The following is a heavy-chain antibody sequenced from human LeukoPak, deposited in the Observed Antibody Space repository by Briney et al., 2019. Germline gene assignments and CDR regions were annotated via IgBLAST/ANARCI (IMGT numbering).Heavy chain of an antibody. Sequence: SETLSLTCTVSGGSISSGGYYWNRIRQHPGKGLEWIGYIYYTGSTDYNPSLKSRVTISVDTSKNQFSLKLSSVTVADTAVYYCAGDCSSTSCNLPVDYWGQGTLVTVSS. D-gene: IGHD2-2*01. CDR2: IYYTGST. J-gene: IGHJ4*02. CDR1: GGSISSGGYY. CDR3: AGDCSSTSCNLPVDY. V-gene: IGHV4-31*03.